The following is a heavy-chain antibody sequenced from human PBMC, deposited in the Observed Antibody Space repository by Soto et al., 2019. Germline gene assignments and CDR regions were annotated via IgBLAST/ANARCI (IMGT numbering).Heavy chain of an antibody. Sequence: TLSLTCTVSGGSISSGGYYWSWIRQHPGKGLEWIGYIYYSGSTYYNPSLKSRVTISVDTSKNQFSLKLSSVTAADTAVYYCARGPTPTRYCSGGSCSTEYNWFDPWGQGTLVTVSS. J-gene: IGHJ5*02. V-gene: IGHV4-31*03. CDR1: GGSISSGGYY. CDR2: IYYSGST. CDR3: ARGPTPTRYCSGGSCSTEYNWFDP. D-gene: IGHD2-15*01.